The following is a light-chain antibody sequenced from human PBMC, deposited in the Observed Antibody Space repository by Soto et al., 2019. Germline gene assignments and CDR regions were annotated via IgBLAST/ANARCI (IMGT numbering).Light chain of an antibody. Sequence: QSALTQPPSASGSPGQSVTISCTGTSSDGGGYNYVSWYQQHPGKAPKLMIYEVSKRPSGVPDRFTGSKSGNKASLTVSGPQAEDEADYYCRSYAGSNNYVFGTGTKLNVL. V-gene: IGLV2-8*01. CDR3: RSYAGSNNYV. J-gene: IGLJ1*01. CDR1: SSDGGGYNY. CDR2: EVS.